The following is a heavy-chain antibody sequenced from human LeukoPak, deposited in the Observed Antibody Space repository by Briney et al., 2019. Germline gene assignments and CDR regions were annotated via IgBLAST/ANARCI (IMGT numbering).Heavy chain of an antibody. D-gene: IGHD3-10*01. J-gene: IGHJ4*02. CDR2: MNPNSGNT. CDR3: ARAPLYGSGSYLDY. Sequence: GASVKVSCKASGYTFTSFDINWVRQATGQGLEWMGSMNPNSGNTGYAQKFQGRVTITRNTSISTAYMELSSLRSEDTAVYYCARAPLYGSGSYLDYWGQGTLVTVSS. V-gene: IGHV1-8*03. CDR1: GYTFTSFD.